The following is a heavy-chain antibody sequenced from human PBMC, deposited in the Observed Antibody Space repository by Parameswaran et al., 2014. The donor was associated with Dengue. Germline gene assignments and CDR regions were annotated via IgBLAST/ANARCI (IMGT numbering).Heavy chain of an antibody. V-gene: IGHV3-48*02. Sequence: WIRQPPGKGLEWVSYISSSSSTIYYADSVKGRFTISRDNAKNSLYLQMNSLRDEDTAVYYCARDGPPYYYGSGSHVSRPYGMDVWGQGTTVTVSS. CDR2: ISSSSSTI. CDR3: ARDGPPYYYGSGSHVSRPYGMDV. J-gene: IGHJ6*02. D-gene: IGHD3-10*01.